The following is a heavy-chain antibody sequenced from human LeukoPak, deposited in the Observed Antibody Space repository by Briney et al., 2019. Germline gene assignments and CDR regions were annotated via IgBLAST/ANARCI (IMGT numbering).Heavy chain of an antibody. V-gene: IGHV5-51*01. J-gene: IGHJ4*02. D-gene: IGHD4-17*01. CDR3: ARLMATVTAPFDY. CDR1: GYSFTSYW. Sequence: PGESLKISCKGSGYSFTSYWIGWVRQMPGKGLEWMGFIYPGDSDTRYSPSFQSQVTISADKSISTAYLQWRSLKASDTAMYYCARLMATVTAPFDYWGQGTLVTVSS. CDR2: IYPGDSDT.